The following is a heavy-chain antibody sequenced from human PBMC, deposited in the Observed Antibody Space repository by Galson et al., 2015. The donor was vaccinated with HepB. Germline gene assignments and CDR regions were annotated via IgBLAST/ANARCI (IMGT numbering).Heavy chain of an antibody. V-gene: IGHV3-9*01. Sequence: SLRLSCEASGFTFDDYAMHWVRQAPGKGLEWVSGISWNSGSIGYADSVKGRFTISRDNAKNSLYLQMNSLRAEDTALYYCAKVRISSSWYMDDAFDIWGQGTMVTVSS. J-gene: IGHJ3*02. CDR3: AKVRISSSWYMDDAFDI. CDR1: GFTFDDYA. CDR2: ISWNSGSI. D-gene: IGHD6-13*01.